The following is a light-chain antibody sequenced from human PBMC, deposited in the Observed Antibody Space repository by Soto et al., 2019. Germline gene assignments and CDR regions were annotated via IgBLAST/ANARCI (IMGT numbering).Light chain of an antibody. CDR3: HQYGRSPQT. Sequence: EIVMTQSPATLSVSPGERATLSCRASQSVSSNLAWYQQKPGQAPRLLIYGASTRATGIPARFSGSGSGTEFTLTISSLQSEDFAVYDCHQYGRSPQTFGQGTKVEIK. J-gene: IGKJ1*01. V-gene: IGKV3-15*01. CDR2: GAS. CDR1: QSVSSN.